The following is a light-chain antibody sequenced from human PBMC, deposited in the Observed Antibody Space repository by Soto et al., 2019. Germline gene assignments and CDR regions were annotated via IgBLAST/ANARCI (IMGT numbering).Light chain of an antibody. V-gene: IGKV3-11*01. CDR3: QQSYSTPQT. CDR1: QSVSSY. J-gene: IGKJ1*01. CDR2: AAS. Sequence: EIVLTQSPATLSLSPGERATLSCRASQSVSSYLTWYQQKPGQAPKLLIYAASNLQSGIPSRFSGSGSGTDFTLTISSLQPEDFATYYCQQSYSTPQTFGQGTKVDIK.